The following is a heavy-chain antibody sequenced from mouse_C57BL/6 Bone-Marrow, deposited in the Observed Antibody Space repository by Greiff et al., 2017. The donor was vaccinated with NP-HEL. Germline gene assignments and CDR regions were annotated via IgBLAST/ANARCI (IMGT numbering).Heavy chain of an antibody. CDR3: ASVYYDYAGYFAY. CDR1: GYTFTSYG. D-gene: IGHD2-4*01. V-gene: IGHV1-81*01. J-gene: IGHJ2*01. CDR2: IYPRSGNT. Sequence: VQVVESGAELARPGASVKLSCKASGYTFTSYGISWVKQRTGQGLEWIGEIYPRSGNTNYNEKFKGKATLTADKSSSTAYMEPRSLTSEDSAVYFCASVYYDYAGYFAYWGQGTTLTVSS.